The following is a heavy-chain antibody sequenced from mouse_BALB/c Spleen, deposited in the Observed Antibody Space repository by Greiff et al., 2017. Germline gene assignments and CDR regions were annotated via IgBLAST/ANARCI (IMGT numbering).Heavy chain of an antibody. J-gene: IGHJ1*01. V-gene: IGHV2-4-1*01. CDR2: IWSGGST. D-gene: IGHD2-14*01. Sequence: QVQLQQSGPGLVQPSQSLSITCTVSGFSLTSYGVHWVRQSPGKGLEWLGVIWSGGSTDYNAAFISRLSISKDNSKSQVFFKMNSLQADDTAIYYCARKDYRYDAWYFDVWGAGTTVTVSS. CDR3: ARKDYRYDAWYFDV. CDR1: GFSLTSYG.